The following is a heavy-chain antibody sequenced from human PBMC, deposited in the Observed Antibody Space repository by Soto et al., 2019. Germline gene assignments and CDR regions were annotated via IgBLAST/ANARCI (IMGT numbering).Heavy chain of an antibody. Sequence: SLRLSCVTSGFTFNTYSMNCDRQAPGRGLEWVSYISWGDGTEYYADSVKCRFTISRDNAKNSLYLQMNSLRDEDTAMYYCAREMATITEIDYWGQGTQVTVSS. J-gene: IGHJ4*02. V-gene: IGHV3-48*02. CDR3: AREMATITEIDY. CDR2: ISWGDGTE. CDR1: GFTFNTYS. D-gene: IGHD5-12*01.